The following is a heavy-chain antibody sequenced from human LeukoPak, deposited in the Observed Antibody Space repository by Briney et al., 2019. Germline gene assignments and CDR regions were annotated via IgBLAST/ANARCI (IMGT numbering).Heavy chain of an antibody. CDR1: EFTFSTYG. V-gene: IGHV3-30*03. CDR3: ARGRKYDSSWCGIVV. Sequence: GGSLRLSCVASEFTFSTYGMHWVRQAPGKGLEWVAAISYDGNKKYDGDSVKGRVTISRDNSKNTLSLQMSSLRAEDTAVYYCARGRKYDSSWCGIVVWGQGTTVIVSS. J-gene: IGHJ6*02. CDR2: ISYDGNKK. D-gene: IGHD6-13*01.